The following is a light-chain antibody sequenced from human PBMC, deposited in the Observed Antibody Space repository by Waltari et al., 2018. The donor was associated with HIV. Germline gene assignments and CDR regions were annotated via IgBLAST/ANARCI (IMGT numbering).Light chain of an antibody. V-gene: IGLV2-23*02. CDR2: EVS. CDR3: CSYAGSSHVV. J-gene: IGLJ2*01. CDR1: TSDVGCYNL. Sequence: QSALTQPASVPGTPGPSITIACTGTTSDVGCYNLLSWYQQHPGKAPKLMIYEVSKRHSVVSNRFSGSKSGNTASLTISGLQAEDDADYFFCSYAGSSHVVFGGGTKLTVL.